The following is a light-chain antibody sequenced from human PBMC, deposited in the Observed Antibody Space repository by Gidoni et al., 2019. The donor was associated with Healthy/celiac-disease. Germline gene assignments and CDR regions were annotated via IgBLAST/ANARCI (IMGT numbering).Light chain of an antibody. CDR3: QQYYSTPRT. V-gene: IGKV4-1*01. J-gene: IGKJ1*01. CDR2: WAS. CDR1: QSVLYSSNNKNY. Sequence: DIVMTQSPDSRAVSLGERATINCKSSQSVLYSSNNKNYLAWYQQKPGQPPKLLIYWASTRDSGVPDRFSGSGSGTDFTLTISSLQAEDVAVYYCQQYYSTPRTFGQGTKVEIK.